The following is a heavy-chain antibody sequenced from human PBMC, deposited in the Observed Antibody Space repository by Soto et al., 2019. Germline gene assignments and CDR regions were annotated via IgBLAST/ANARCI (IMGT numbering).Heavy chain of an antibody. CDR2: ISPYNGNT. CDR3: ARIQNLCESSNYYDH. CDR1: GYTFVSYG. V-gene: IGHV1-18*04. Sequence: QIQLVQSAAEVKKPGASVKVSCKTSGYTFVSYGISWVRQAPGQGLEWMGWISPYNGNTNFAQSFRGRVTLTTDTATNIVYMDLGSLTSEDNAVYYCARIQNLCESSNYYDHWGQGTLITVSS. J-gene: IGHJ5*02. D-gene: IGHD3-22*01.